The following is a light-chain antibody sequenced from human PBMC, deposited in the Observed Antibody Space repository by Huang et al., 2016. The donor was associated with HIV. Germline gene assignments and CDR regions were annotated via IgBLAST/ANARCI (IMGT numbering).Light chain of an antibody. Sequence: DIQMTQSPSSLSASVGDRVTITCQASQDISNYLNWYQQKPGKAPKLLIYDASNLETGVPSRFSGSRSGTHFTFAINNLKPEDIATYYCQQYDNLHTFGQGTKLEIK. V-gene: IGKV1-33*01. CDR2: DAS. J-gene: IGKJ2*01. CDR3: QQYDNLHT. CDR1: QDISNY.